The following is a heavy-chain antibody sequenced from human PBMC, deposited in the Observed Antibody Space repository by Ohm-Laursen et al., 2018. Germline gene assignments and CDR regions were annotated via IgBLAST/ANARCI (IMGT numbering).Heavy chain of an antibody. CDR2: ISGSGGST. V-gene: IGHV3-23*01. D-gene: IGHD3-3*01. CDR3: AKSPEGSITIFGVVRYYFDY. J-gene: IGHJ4*02. Sequence: SLRLSCAASGFTFSSYSMNWVRQAPGKGLEWVSAISGSGGSTYYADSVKGRFTISRDNSKNTLYLQMNSLRAEDTAVYYCAKSPEGSITIFGVVRYYFDYWGQGTLVTVSS. CDR1: GFTFSSYS.